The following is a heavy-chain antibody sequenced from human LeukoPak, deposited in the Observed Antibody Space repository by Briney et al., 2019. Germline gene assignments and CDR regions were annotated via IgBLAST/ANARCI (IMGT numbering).Heavy chain of an antibody. J-gene: IGHJ4*02. D-gene: IGHD4-17*01. CDR1: RFTFSIYA. CDR3: AKQGDYEDY. V-gene: IGHV3-23*01. CDR2: ISGSGGST. Sequence: GGSLRLSCAASRFTFSIYAMGWVRQAPGKGLEWVSAISGSGGSTYYADSVKGRFTISRDNSKNTLYLQMNSLRAEDTAVYYCAKQGDYEDYWGQGTLVTVSS.